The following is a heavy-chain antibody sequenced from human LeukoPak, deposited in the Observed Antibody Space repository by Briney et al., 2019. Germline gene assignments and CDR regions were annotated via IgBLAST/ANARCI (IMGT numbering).Heavy chain of an antibody. CDR2: INHSGST. V-gene: IGHV4-34*01. J-gene: IGHJ4*02. CDR1: GGSFSGYY. D-gene: IGHD2-2*03. CDR3: ARGIGYFLDY. Sequence: SETLSLTCAVYGGSFSGYYWSWIRQPPGKGLEWIGEINHSGSTNYNPSLKSRVTILVDTSKNQFSLKLSSVTAADTAVYYCARGIGYFLDYWGQGTLVTVSS.